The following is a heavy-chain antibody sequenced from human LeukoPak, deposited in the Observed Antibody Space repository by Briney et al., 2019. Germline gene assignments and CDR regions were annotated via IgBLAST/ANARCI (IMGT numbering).Heavy chain of an antibody. CDR3: AKSGGGSFATYYYYMDV. D-gene: IGHD2-15*01. J-gene: IGHJ6*03. CDR1: GFTFSSYG. V-gene: IGHV3-23*01. CDR2: ISGSGGST. Sequence: GDLRLSCAASGFTFSSYGMSWVRQAPGKGLEWVSAISGSGGSTYYADSVKGRFTISRDNSKNTLYLQMNSLRAEDTAVYYCAKSGGGSFATYYYYMDVWGKGTTVTISS.